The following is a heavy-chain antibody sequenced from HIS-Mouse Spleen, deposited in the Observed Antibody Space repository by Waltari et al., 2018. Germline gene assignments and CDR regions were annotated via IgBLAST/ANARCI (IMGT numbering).Heavy chain of an antibody. J-gene: IGHJ3*02. Sequence: QVQLVQSGAEVKKPGPSVKVSCKASGDTFTVYLIPCERQAPGQGLEWMGWINPNSGGTNYAQKFQGRVTMTRDTSISTAYMELSRLRSDDTAVYYCARDLSSNDAFDIWGQGTMVTVSS. D-gene: IGHD2-2*01. V-gene: IGHV1-2*02. CDR2: INPNSGGT. CDR3: ARDLSSNDAFDI. CDR1: GDTFTVYL.